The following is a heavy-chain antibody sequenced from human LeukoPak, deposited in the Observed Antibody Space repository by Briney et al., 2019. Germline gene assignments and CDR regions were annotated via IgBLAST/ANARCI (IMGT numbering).Heavy chain of an antibody. Sequence: GGSLRLSCAASGFTFSDYAMSWDRQATGKGLEWVSGIGNSGHSTYYADSVKGRFTISRDNSRNTLYLQMNSLRVEDTALFYCAKDFSSGYLGDGFDIWGQGTMVTVSA. CDR2: IGNSGHST. CDR3: AKDFSSGYLGDGFDI. D-gene: IGHD3-22*01. J-gene: IGHJ3*02. V-gene: IGHV3-23*01. CDR1: GFTFSDYA.